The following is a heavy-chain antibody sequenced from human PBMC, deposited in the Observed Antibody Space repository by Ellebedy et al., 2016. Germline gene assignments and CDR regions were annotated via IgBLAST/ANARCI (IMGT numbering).Heavy chain of an antibody. Sequence: GGSLRLXXAASGFTFTSYWMHWVRQAPGKGLVWVSRLNSDGSTTNYADSVSGRFTISRDNAKNTLFLQLNSLRGEDTALYYCARGIAGDPPAIDYWGQGTLVTVSS. D-gene: IGHD2-15*01. CDR3: ARGIAGDPPAIDY. V-gene: IGHV3-74*01. J-gene: IGHJ4*02. CDR1: GFTFTSYW. CDR2: LNSDGSTT.